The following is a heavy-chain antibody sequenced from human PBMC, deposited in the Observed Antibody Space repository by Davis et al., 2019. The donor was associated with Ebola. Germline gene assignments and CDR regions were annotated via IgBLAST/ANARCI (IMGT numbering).Heavy chain of an antibody. J-gene: IGHJ4*02. V-gene: IGHV3-23*01. CDR1: GFTFSNYA. Sequence: PGGSLRLSCAASGFTFSNYAMSWVRQAPGKGLEWVSSISGSGGTTYYADSVKGRFTISRDNSKNTLYLQMNSLRAEDTAVYYCAKDDFSRGSQYYFDYWGQGTLVTVSS. D-gene: IGHD1-26*01. CDR3: AKDDFSRGSQYYFDY. CDR2: ISGSGGTT.